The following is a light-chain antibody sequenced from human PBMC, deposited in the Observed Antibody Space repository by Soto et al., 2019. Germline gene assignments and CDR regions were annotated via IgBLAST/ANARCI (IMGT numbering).Light chain of an antibody. CDR3: QQYNNWPLT. J-gene: IGKJ4*01. CDR2: GAS. V-gene: IGKV3-15*01. CDR1: QSVSSN. Sequence: EVVMTQSPATLSVSPGERVTLSCMASQSVSSNLAWYRQRPGQAPRLLISGASARAAGIPARFSGSGSGTEFTLTISSLQSEDFAAYYCQQYNNWPLTFGGGTKVDI.